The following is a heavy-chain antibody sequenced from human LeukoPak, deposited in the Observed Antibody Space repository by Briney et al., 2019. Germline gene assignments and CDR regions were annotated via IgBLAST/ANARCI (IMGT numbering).Heavy chain of an antibody. V-gene: IGHV3-11*04. CDR1: GFTFSHYY. Sequence: GGSLRLSCAATGFTFSHYYMSWIRQARGKGLEWVSYISSSATTIYYAHSVKGRFTLSRDNAENSLYLQINSLRAEDTAVYYCARGSGSYCNDYWGQGTLVTVSS. J-gene: IGHJ4*02. CDR2: ISSSATTI. CDR3: ARGSGSYCNDY. D-gene: IGHD1-26*01.